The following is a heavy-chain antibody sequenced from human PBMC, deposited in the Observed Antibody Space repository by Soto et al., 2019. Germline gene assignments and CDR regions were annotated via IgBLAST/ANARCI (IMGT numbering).Heavy chain of an antibody. J-gene: IGHJ4*02. Sequence: SETLSLTCTVSGGSISSGNYYWSWIRQPPGKGLEWIGFISYSGSAYYNASLKSRLTISVDTSKNQFSLNLNFVTAADTAVYYCARRIVATETFDYWGQGTLVTVSS. CDR3: ARRIVATETFDY. V-gene: IGHV4-30-4*01. CDR2: ISYSGSA. D-gene: IGHD5-12*01. CDR1: GGSISSGNYY.